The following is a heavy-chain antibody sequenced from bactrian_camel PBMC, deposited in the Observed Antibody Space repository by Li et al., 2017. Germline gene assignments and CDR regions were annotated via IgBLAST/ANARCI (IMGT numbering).Heavy chain of an antibody. J-gene: IGHJ6*01. CDR3: AANVAGTDLTAFDY. V-gene: IGHV3-2*01. CDR1: GFTFSNYY. Sequence: HVQLVESGGGLVQPGGSLRLSCAASGFTFSNYYIGWIRQRPGKGLEWVSSIYTDGSTSYFSESVTGRFTISRDNAKNTLYLQLNSLKTEDTAMYYCAANVAGTDLTAFDYWGQGTQVTVS. D-gene: IGHD6*01. CDR2: IYTDGSTS.